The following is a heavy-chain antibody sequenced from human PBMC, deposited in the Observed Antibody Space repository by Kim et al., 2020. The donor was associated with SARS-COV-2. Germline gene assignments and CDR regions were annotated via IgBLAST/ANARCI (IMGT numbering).Heavy chain of an antibody. CDR2: ISGGGGST. J-gene: IGHJ6*02. D-gene: IGHD3-16*02. Sequence: GGSLRLSCAASGFTLGSYAMSWVRQAPGKGLEWVSAISGGGGSTYYADSVKGRFTISRDNSKNTLYLQMNSLRAEDTAVYYCAKDRNDYVWGSFRYTPYYNYTGMDVCGQGTPVT. CDR3: AKDRNDYVWGSFRYTPYYNYTGMDV. V-gene: IGHV3-23*01. CDR1: GFTLGSYA.